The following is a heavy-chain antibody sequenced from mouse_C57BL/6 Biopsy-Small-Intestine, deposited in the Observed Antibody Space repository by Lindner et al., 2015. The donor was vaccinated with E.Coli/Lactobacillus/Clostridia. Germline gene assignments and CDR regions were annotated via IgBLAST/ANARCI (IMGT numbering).Heavy chain of an antibody. V-gene: IGHV1-54*01. Sequence: VQLQESGAELVRPGTSVKVSCKASGYAFTNYLIQWVKQRPGQGLEWIGVINPGSGGTNYNEKFKGKATLTADKSSSTAYMQLSSLTSEDSAVYFCARDLDFDYWGQGTTLTVSS. CDR3: ARDLDFDY. J-gene: IGHJ2*01. CDR1: GYAFTNYL. CDR2: INPGSGGT.